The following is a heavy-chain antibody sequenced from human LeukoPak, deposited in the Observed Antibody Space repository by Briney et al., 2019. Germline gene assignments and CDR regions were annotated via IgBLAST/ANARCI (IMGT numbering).Heavy chain of an antibody. Sequence: GGSLRLSCSASGFTFSTSAMHWVRQAPGKGLEYVSGISGNGGSTYYADSVKGRFTISRDNSKNTLHLQMSSLTAEDTAVYYCVGVRWFGGSNWFDPWGQGTLVTVSS. CDR3: VGVRWFGGSNWFDP. J-gene: IGHJ5*02. D-gene: IGHD3-10*01. CDR1: GFTFSTSA. V-gene: IGHV3-64D*09. CDR2: ISGNGGST.